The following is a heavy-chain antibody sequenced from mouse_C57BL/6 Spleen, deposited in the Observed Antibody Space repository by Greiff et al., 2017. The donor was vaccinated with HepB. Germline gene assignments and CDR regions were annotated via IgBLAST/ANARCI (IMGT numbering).Heavy chain of an antibody. D-gene: IGHD2-5*01. CDR3: AIEGDYSNYVGY. V-gene: IGHV1-72*01. CDR1: GYTFTSYW. Sequence: VKQSCKASGYTFTSYWMHWVKPRPGRGLEWIGRIDPNSGGTKYNEKFKSKATLTVDKPSSTSYMQLSRLTSEDSAVYHCAIEGDYSNYVGYWGQGTTLTVSS. CDR2: IDPNSGGT. J-gene: IGHJ2*01.